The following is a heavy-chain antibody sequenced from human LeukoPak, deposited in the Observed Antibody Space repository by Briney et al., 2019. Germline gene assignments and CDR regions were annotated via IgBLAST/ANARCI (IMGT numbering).Heavy chain of an antibody. V-gene: IGHV1-2*02. CDR3: ARGNDSSGYYPFDC. D-gene: IGHD3-22*01. CDR1: GYTFTGYY. J-gene: IGHJ4*02. CDR2: INPNSGGT. Sequence: ASVKVSCKASGYTFTGYYMHWVRQAPGQGLEWMGWINPNSGGTNYAQKFQGRVTMTRDTSIGTAYMELSRLRSDDTAVYYCARGNDSSGYYPFDCWGQGTLVTVSS.